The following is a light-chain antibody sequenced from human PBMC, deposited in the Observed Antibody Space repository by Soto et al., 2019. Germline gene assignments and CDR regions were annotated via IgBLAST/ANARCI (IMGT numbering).Light chain of an antibody. CDR3: QQYKSYST. J-gene: IGKJ1*01. CDR2: DAS. V-gene: IGKV1-5*01. Sequence: IRMTQSPCTLSASVGDRVTITCRASQSISSWLAWYQQKPGKAPKLLIYDASSLESGVPSRFSGSVSGTEFTLTISSLQPDDFATYYCQQYKSYSTFGQGTKVDIK. CDR1: QSISSW.